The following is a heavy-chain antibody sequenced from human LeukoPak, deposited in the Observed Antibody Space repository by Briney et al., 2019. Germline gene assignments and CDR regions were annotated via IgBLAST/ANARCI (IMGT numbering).Heavy chain of an antibody. CDR3: ARGFMTTVVPLDY. D-gene: IGHD4-23*01. CDR1: GYTFTSYA. CDR2: INTNTGNP. V-gene: IGHV7-4-1*02. Sequence: ASVKVSCKASGYTFTSYAMNWVREAPGQRLEWMGWINTNTGNPTYAQGFTGRFVFSLDTSVSTAYLQISSLKAEDTAVYYCARGFMTTVVPLDYWGQGTLATVSS. J-gene: IGHJ4*02.